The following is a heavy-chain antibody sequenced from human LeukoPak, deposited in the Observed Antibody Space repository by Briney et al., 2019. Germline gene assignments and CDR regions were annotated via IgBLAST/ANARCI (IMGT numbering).Heavy chain of an antibody. D-gene: IGHD6-13*01. Sequence: PSETLSLTCTVSGGSISSSSYYWGWIRQPPGKGLEWIGSIYYSGSTYYNPSLKSRVTISVDTSKNQFSLKLSSVTAADTAVYYCARQAMYSSSWYGGGFDYWGQGTLVTVSS. V-gene: IGHV4-39*01. CDR3: ARQAMYSSSWYGGGFDY. CDR1: GGSISSSSYY. J-gene: IGHJ4*02. CDR2: IYYSGST.